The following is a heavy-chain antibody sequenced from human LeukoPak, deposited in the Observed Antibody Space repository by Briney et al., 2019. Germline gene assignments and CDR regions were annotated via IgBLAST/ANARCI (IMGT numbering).Heavy chain of an antibody. V-gene: IGHV3-48*03. CDR1: GFTFSSHE. D-gene: IGHD2-21*02. J-gene: IGHJ4*02. CDR3: AREPYCGGDCYPFYFDY. Sequence: GGSLRLSCAASGFTFSSHEMNWVRQAPGKGLEWVSYISSSGSTIYYADSVKGRFTISRDNAKNSLYLQMNSLRAEDTAVYYCAREPYCGGDCYPFYFDYWGQGTLVTVSS. CDR2: ISSSGSTI.